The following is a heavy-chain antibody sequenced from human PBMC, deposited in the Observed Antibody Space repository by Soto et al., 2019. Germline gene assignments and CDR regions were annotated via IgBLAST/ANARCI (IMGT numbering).Heavy chain of an antibody. CDR1: GFTVSSNY. CDR3: ARAGGRLRSTKLDY. D-gene: IGHD4-17*01. Sequence: GGSLRLSCAASGFTVSSNYMSWVRQAPGKGLEWVSVIYSGGSTYYADSVKGRFTISRDNSKNTLYLQMNSLRAEDTAVYYCARAGGRLRSTKLDYWGQGTLVTVSS. CDR2: IYSGGST. V-gene: IGHV3-66*01. J-gene: IGHJ4*02.